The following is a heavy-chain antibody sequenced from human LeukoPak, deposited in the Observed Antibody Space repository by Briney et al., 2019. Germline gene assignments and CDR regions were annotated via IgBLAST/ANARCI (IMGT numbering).Heavy chain of an antibody. CDR2: IYYSGST. Sequence: PSETLSLTCTVSGGSISSSSYYWGWIRQPPGKGLEWIGSIYYSGSTYYNPSLKSRVTISVDTSKNQFSLKLSSVTAADTAVYYCARDFIRSGSSSFDYWGQGTLVTVSS. V-gene: IGHV4-39*07. D-gene: IGHD3-10*01. J-gene: IGHJ4*02. CDR3: ARDFIRSGSSSFDY. CDR1: GGSISSSSYY.